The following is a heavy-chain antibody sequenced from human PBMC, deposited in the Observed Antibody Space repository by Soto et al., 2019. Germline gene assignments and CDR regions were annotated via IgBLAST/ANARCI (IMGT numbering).Heavy chain of an antibody. CDR1: GDTLKKYV. CDR3: AVDYSSTTLTWFDP. CDR2: IIPTFGTA. V-gene: IGHV1-69*01. Sequence: HVPLEQSGAEVRKAGSSVKVSCKASGDTLKKYVISWVRQAPGQGLEWLGGIIPTFGTANYAQKFQDRVTITADDSTNTAYMELTSLTSADTAVYYCAVDYSSTTLTWFDPWGQGTLVTVSS. D-gene: IGHD6-13*01. J-gene: IGHJ5*02.